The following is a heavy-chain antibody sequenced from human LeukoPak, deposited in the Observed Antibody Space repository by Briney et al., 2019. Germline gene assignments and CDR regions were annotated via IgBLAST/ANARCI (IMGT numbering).Heavy chain of an antibody. CDR2: IFYSGST. V-gene: IGHV4-39*01. CDR1: GGSISSSSFH. J-gene: IGHJ2*01. CDR3: ARGFYSSNWYFDL. D-gene: IGHD4-11*01. Sequence: NSAETLSLICTVSGGSISSSSFHWGWIRQPPGKGLEWIGTIFYSGSTYYNPSLKSRVTMSVDTSKNQFSLKLSSVTAADTAVYYCARGFYSSNWYFDLWGRGTLVTVSS.